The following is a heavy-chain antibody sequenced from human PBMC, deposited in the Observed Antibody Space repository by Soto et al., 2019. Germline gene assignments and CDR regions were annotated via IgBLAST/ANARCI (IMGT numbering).Heavy chain of an antibody. D-gene: IGHD3-10*01. J-gene: IGHJ4*02. V-gene: IGHV3-7*05. CDR2: IKQDGNEK. Sequence: EVQLVESGGALVQPGGSLRLSCAVSGFTFNNYWMSWVRQAPGKGLEWVANIKQDGNEKYYVDSVKGRFTISRDNAKNSLYLQMNSLRAEDTAVSYCTRITSLAGVYWGQGTLVTVSS. CDR3: TRITSLAGVY. CDR1: GFTFNNYW.